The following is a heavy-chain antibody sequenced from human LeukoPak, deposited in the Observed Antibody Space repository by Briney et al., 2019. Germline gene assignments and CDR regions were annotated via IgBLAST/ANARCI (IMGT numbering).Heavy chain of an antibody. D-gene: IGHD1-26*01. CDR1: GFTFSSYG. CDR3: ARDERWELLGYYYYYMDV. V-gene: IGHV3-30*03. J-gene: IGHJ6*03. Sequence: PGRSLRLSCAASGFTFSSYGMHWVRQAPGKGLEWVAVISYDGSNKYYADSVKGRFTISRDNAKNSLYLQMNSLRAEDTAVYYCARDERWELLGYYYYYMDVWGKGTTVTVSS. CDR2: ISYDGSNK.